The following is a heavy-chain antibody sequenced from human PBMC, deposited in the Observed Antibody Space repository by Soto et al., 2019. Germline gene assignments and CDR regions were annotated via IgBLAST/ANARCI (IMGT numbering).Heavy chain of an antibody. D-gene: IGHD1-1*01. CDR2: INPSGGST. CDR3: ATCRTGTTLYYFDY. J-gene: IGHJ4*02. V-gene: IGHV1-46*01. CDR1: GFTFTSYY. Sequence: ASVKVSGKASGFTFTSYYMHWVRQAPGQGLEWMGIINPSGGSTSYAQKFQGRVTMTRDTSTSTVYMELSSLRSEDTAVYYCATCRTGTTLYYFDYLGQGTLVTVSS.